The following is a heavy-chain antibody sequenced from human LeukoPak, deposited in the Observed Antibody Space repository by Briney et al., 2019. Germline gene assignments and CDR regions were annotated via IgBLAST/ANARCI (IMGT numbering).Heavy chain of an antibody. V-gene: IGHV4-59*08. CDR1: GGSIGTYY. Sequence: SETLSLTCSVSGGSIGTYYWSWIRQPPGKGLEWIGYIYYSGSTDYNPSLKSRVTISIDTSKNQFSLKLSSVTAADTAVYYCARHPRNGSYPFYYYGMDVWGQGTTVTVSS. CDR3: ARHPRNGSYPFYYYGMDV. D-gene: IGHD1-26*01. CDR2: IYYSGST. J-gene: IGHJ6*02.